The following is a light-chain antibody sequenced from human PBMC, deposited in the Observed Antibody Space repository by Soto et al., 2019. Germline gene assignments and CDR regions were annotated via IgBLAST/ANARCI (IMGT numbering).Light chain of an antibody. V-gene: IGLV2-14*01. J-gene: IGLJ1*01. CDR3: SSYTSSTAYV. CDR1: SSDVGGYNY. Sequence: QSVLTRPASVSGSPGQSITISCTGTSSDVGGYNYVSWYQLHPGKAPKLMVYEVSNRPSGVSNRFSGSKSGNTASLTISGLQAEDEADYYCSSYTSSTAYVFGTGTKVTV. CDR2: EVS.